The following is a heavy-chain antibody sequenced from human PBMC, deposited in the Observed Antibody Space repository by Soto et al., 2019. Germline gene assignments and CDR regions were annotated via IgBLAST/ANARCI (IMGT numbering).Heavy chain of an antibody. D-gene: IGHD6-19*01. CDR1: GGSVSSGSYY. J-gene: IGHJ4*02. V-gene: IGHV4-61*01. CDR3: ARLASCWRIDY. CDR2: FYYSGST. Sequence: QVQLQESGPGLVKPSEPLSLTCTVSGGSVSSGSYYWSWIRQPPGKGLEWIGYFYYSGSTNYDPPLKSRVTLSVDTSKIQFSLKLRSLIAVDTAVYYCARLASCWRIDYWGQGTLVTVST.